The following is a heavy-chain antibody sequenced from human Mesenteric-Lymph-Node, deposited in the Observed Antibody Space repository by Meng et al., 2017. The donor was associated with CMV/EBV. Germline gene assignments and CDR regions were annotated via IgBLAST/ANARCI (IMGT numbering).Heavy chain of an antibody. CDR3: ARIAPIVVVPAAIGY. CDR1: GYTFTGYY. V-gene: IGHV1-2*02. Sequence: ASVKVSCKASGYTFTGYYMHWVRQAPGQGLEWMGWINPNSGGTNYAQKFQGRVTMTRDTSISTAYMELSRLRSDGTAVYYCARIAPIVVVPAAIGYWGQGTLVTVSS. D-gene: IGHD2-2*01. CDR2: INPNSGGT. J-gene: IGHJ4*02.